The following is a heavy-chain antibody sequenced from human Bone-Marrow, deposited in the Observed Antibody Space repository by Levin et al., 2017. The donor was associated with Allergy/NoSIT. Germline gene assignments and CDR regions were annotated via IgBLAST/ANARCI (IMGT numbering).Heavy chain of an antibody. V-gene: IGHV3-9*01. CDR2: ISWNSDTI. J-gene: IGHJ4*02. D-gene: IGHD2-21*01. Sequence: PGGSLRLSCAASGFTFDDYAMHWVRQPAGKGLEWVSGISWNSDTIDYADSVKGRFTISRDNAKNSLYLQMNSLRTEDTALYYCAKSDCSGGDCSLDYWGQGTLVTVSS. CDR1: GFTFDDYA. CDR3: AKSDCSGGDCSLDY.